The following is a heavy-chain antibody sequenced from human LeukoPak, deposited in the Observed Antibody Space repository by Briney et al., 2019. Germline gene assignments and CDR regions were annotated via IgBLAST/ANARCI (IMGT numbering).Heavy chain of an antibody. CDR1: GGTFSSYA. J-gene: IGHJ6*02. D-gene: IGHD6-6*01. CDR3: ARDPYSSSSGPLVYGMDV. CDR2: IIPILGIA. V-gene: IGHV1-69*04. Sequence: SVKVSCKASGGTFSSYAISWVRQAPGQGLEWMGRIIPILGIANYAQKFQGRVTITADKSTSTAYMELSSLRSEDTAVYYCARDPYSSSSGPLVYGMDVWGRGTTVTVSS.